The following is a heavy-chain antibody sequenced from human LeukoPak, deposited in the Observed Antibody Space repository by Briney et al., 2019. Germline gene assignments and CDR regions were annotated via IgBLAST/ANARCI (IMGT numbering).Heavy chain of an antibody. Sequence: SETLSLTCAVSGGSISSSNWWSWVRQPPGKGLEWIGEIYHSGSTNYNPSLKSRVTISVDKSKNQFSLKLSSVTAADTAVYYCARVKQWPNYYYYGMDVWGQGTTVTVSS. J-gene: IGHJ6*02. CDR2: IYHSGST. CDR3: ARVKQWPNYYYYGMDV. CDR1: GGSISSSNW. D-gene: IGHD6-19*01. V-gene: IGHV4-4*02.